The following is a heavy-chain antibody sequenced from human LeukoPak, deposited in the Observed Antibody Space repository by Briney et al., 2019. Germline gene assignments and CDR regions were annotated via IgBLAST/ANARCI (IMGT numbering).Heavy chain of an antibody. CDR1: GFTFSSYA. D-gene: IGHD6-13*01. J-gene: IGHJ4*02. CDR3: ARAASTYSSRLDY. Sequence: GGSLRLSCAASGFTFSSYAMHWVRQAPGKGLEWVAVISYDGSNKYYADSVKGRFTISRGNSKNTLYLQMNSLRAEDTAVYYCARAASTYSSRLDYWGQGTLVTVSS. V-gene: IGHV3-30-3*01. CDR2: ISYDGSNK.